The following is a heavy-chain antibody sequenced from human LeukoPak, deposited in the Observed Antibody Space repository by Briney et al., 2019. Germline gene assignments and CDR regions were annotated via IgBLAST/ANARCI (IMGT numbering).Heavy chain of an antibody. Sequence: ASVKVSCKTSGYTFTNYGIGWVRQAPGQGLAWMGWISGYNGNTNYAQKLQGRVTMTTDTSTSTAYMELRSLRSDDTAVYYCARGCSSTTCHLLDYWGQGTLVTVSS. CDR3: ARGCSSTTCHLLDY. CDR1: GYTFTNYG. D-gene: IGHD2-2*01. V-gene: IGHV1-18*01. CDR2: ISGYNGNT. J-gene: IGHJ4*02.